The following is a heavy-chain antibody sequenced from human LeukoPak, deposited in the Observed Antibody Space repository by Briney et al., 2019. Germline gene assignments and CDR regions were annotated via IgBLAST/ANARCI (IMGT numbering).Heavy chain of an antibody. CDR3: ARDLGNDILTGQRWVYYYYGMDV. CDR2: IKQDGSEK. J-gene: IGHJ6*02. Sequence: GGSLRLSWAASGFTFSSYWMSWVRQAPGKGLEWVANIKQDGSEKYNVGSVKGRFTISRDNAKNSLYLQMNSLRAEDTAVYYCARDLGNDILTGQRWVYYYYGMDVWGQGTTVTVSS. D-gene: IGHD3-9*01. CDR1: GFTFSSYW. V-gene: IGHV3-7*01.